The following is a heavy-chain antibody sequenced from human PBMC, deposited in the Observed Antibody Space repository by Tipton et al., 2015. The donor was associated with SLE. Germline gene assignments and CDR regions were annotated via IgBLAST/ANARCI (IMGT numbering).Heavy chain of an antibody. J-gene: IGHJ3*02. CDR1: AFTFSYHN. CDR2: ISTTSRYI. D-gene: IGHD3-10*01. V-gene: IGHV3-21*01. Sequence: SLRLSCAASAFTFSYHNMNWVRQAPGKGLEWLSSISTTSRYIYYADSVKGRFTISRDNSKNTLYLQMNSLRIEDTAVYYCAKDRVPGAFDIWGQGTMVTVSS. CDR3: AKDRVPGAFDI.